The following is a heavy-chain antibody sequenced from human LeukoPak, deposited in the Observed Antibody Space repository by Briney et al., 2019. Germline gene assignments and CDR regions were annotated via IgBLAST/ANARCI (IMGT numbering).Heavy chain of an antibody. D-gene: IGHD6-19*01. CDR1: GYTFTGYY. CDR3: AREPIAVAAIDY. Sequence: GASVKVSRKASGYTFTGYYMHWVRQAPGQGLEWMGWINPNSGGTNYAQKFQGRVTMTRDTSISTAYMELSRLRSDDTAVYYCAREPIAVAAIDYWGQGTLVTVSS. J-gene: IGHJ4*02. V-gene: IGHV1-2*02. CDR2: INPNSGGT.